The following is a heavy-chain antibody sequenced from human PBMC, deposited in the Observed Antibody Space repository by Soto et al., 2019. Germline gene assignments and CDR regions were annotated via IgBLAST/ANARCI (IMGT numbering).Heavy chain of an antibody. D-gene: IGHD4-17*01. J-gene: IGHJ5*02. CDR3: ERISTTWDGDMEGGWFDP. Sequence: EVQLVESGGGLVKPGGSLRLSCAASGFTFSSYSMNWVRQAPGKGLEWVSSISSSSSYIYYADSVKGRFTISRDNAKNSLYLQMNSLRAEDTAVYYCERISTTWDGDMEGGWFDPWGQGTLVTVSS. CDR1: GFTFSSYS. V-gene: IGHV3-21*01. CDR2: ISSSSSYI.